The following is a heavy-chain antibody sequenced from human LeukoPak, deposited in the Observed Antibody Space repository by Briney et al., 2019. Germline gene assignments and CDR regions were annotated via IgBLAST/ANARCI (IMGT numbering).Heavy chain of an antibody. J-gene: IGHJ4*02. CDR3: AKDNSYGYLDYFDY. CDR2: ISWNSGSI. CDR1: GFTFDDYA. Sequence: GRSLRLSCAASGFTFDDYAMHWVRQAPGKGLEWVSGISWNSGSIGYADSVKGRFTISRDNAKNSLYLQMNSLRAEDTALYYCAKDNSYGYLDYFDYWGQETLVTVSS. D-gene: IGHD5-18*01. V-gene: IGHV3-9*01.